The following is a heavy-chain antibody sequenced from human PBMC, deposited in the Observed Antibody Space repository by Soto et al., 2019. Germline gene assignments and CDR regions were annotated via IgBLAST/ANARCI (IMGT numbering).Heavy chain of an antibody. V-gene: IGHV3-21*01. CDR2: ISSSSSYI. D-gene: IGHD6-19*01. J-gene: IGHJ4*02. Sequence: GGSLRLSCAASGFSVSSNFMNWVRQAPGKGLEWVSSISSSSSYIYYADSVKGRFTISRDNAKNSLYLQMNSLRAEDTAVYYCARVSSGYSSGWGQGTLVTVSS. CDR1: GFSVSSNF. CDR3: ARVSSGYSSG.